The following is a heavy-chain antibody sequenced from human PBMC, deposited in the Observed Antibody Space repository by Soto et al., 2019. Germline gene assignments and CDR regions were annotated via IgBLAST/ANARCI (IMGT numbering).Heavy chain of an antibody. V-gene: IGHV1-18*01. D-gene: IGHD3-3*01. J-gene: IGHJ4*02. CDR3: ARDLEESGDVWTGVGLY. Sequence: QVQLVQSGAEVKKPGASVKVPCRASGYNFHSYGITWVRQAPGQGLEWLGWISAYNGETHSGQMLQGRVSLTIDISTSTAYMELRSLSSDDTAVYFCARDLEESGDVWTGVGLYWGQGTRVTVSS. CDR1: GYNFHSYG. CDR2: ISAYNGET.